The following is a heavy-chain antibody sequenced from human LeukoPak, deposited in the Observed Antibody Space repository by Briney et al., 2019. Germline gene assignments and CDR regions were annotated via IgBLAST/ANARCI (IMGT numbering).Heavy chain of an antibody. CDR3: ARVLRSVRGVIWRYYYYMDV. CDR2: ISAYNGNT. V-gene: IGHV1-18*01. Sequence: GASVKVSCKTSGYTFTTYDINWVRQATGQGLEWMGWISAYNGNTNYAQKLQGRVTMTTDTSTSTAYMELRSLRSDDTAVYYCARVLRSVRGVIWRYYYYMDVWGKGTTVTISS. CDR1: GYTFTTYD. J-gene: IGHJ6*03. D-gene: IGHD3-10*01.